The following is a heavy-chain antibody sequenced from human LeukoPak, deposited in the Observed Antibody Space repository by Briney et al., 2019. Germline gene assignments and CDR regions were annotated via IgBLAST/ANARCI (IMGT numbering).Heavy chain of an antibody. CDR1: GGSFSGYY. CDR2: INHSGST. CDR3: AGEGGSSPAKFSYYYYGMDV. D-gene: IGHD6-6*01. Sequence: SETLSLTCAVYGGSFSGYYWSWIRQPPGKGLEWIGEINHSGSTNYNPSLKSRVTISVDTSKNQFSLKLSSVTAADTAVYYCAGEGGSSPAKFSYYYYGMDVWGQGTTVTVSS. V-gene: IGHV4-34*01. J-gene: IGHJ6*02.